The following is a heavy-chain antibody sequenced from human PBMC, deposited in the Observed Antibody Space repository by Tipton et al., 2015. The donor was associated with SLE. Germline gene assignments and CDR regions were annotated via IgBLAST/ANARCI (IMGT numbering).Heavy chain of an antibody. D-gene: IGHD5-12*01. CDR2: IYYSGST. V-gene: IGHV4-59*12. J-gene: IGHJ4*02. CDR3: ARADGATGLDY. CDR1: GDSISSYY. Sequence: TLSLTCTVSGDSISSYYWNWIRQPPGKGPEWIGTIYYSGSTYYYPSLKSRITISVDTSKNQFSLELTSVTAADTAVYYCARADGATGLDYWGQGTLVTVSS.